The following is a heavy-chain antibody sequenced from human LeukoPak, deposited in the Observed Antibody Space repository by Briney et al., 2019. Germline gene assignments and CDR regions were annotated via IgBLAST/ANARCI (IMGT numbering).Heavy chain of an antibody. CDR3: ARGPLAYCGGDCVTDFDY. Sequence: GASVKVCCKASGYTFTGYYMHWERQAPGQGLEWMGWINPNSGGTNYAQKFQGRVTMTRDTSISTAYMELSRLRSDDTAVYYCARGPLAYCGGDCVTDFDYWGQGTLVTVSS. CDR1: GYTFTGYY. D-gene: IGHD2-21*02. J-gene: IGHJ4*02. CDR2: INPNSGGT. V-gene: IGHV1-2*02.